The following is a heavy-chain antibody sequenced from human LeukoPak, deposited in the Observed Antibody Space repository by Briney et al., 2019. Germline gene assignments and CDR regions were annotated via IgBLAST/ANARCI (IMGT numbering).Heavy chain of an antibody. J-gene: IGHJ4*02. D-gene: IGHD2-15*01. CDR3: ARTQAYCSGGSCYGIYWRTKSPYFDY. CDR2: ISAYNGNT. Sequence: ASVKVSCKASGYTFTGYYMHWVRQAPGQGLEWMGWISAYNGNTNYAQKLQGRVTMTTDTSTSTAYMELRSLRSDDTAVYYCARTQAYCSGGSCYGIYWRTKSPYFDYWGQGTLVTVSS. V-gene: IGHV1-18*04. CDR1: GYTFTGYY.